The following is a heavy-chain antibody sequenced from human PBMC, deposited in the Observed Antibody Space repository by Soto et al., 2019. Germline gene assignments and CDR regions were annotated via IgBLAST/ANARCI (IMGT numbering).Heavy chain of an antibody. D-gene: IGHD4-17*01. CDR3: ARLPWADYGGIFDP. Sequence: SETLSLTCTVSGGSISSYYWSWIRQPPGKGQEWIGYIYYSGSTNYNPSLKSRVTISVDTSKNQFSLKLSSVTAADTALYYCARLPWADYGGIFDPWGQGTLVTVSS. V-gene: IGHV4-59*01. CDR2: IYYSGST. CDR1: GGSISSYY. J-gene: IGHJ5*02.